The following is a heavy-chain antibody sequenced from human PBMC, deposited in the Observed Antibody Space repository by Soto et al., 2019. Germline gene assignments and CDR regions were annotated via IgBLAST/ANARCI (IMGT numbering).Heavy chain of an antibody. Sequence: QVQLVQSGAEVKKPGASVKVSCKASGYTFTSYYMHWVRQAPGQGLAWMGITNPSVGSTSYAQKFQGRVPTSRDTSTSTVYMELSSLRSEDTAVYYCGGSGGSPYAFDIWGQGTMVTVSS. CDR3: GGSGGSPYAFDI. D-gene: IGHD2-15*01. V-gene: IGHV1-46*01. CDR2: TNPSVGST. J-gene: IGHJ3*02. CDR1: GYTFTSYY.